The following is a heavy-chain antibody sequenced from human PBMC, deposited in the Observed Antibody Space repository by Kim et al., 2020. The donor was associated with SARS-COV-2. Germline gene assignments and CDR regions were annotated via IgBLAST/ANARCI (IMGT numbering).Heavy chain of an antibody. J-gene: IGHJ6*02. Sequence: SETLSLTCAVYGGSFSGYYWSWIRQPPGKGLEWIGEINHSGSTNYNPSLNSRVTISVDTSKNQFSLKLSSVTAADTAMGYCSSTSCPTYYYGMDVWGQGTTVTVSS. V-gene: IGHV4-34*01. CDR1: GGSFSGYY. D-gene: IGHD2-2*01. CDR3: SSTSCPTYYYGMDV. CDR2: INHSGST.